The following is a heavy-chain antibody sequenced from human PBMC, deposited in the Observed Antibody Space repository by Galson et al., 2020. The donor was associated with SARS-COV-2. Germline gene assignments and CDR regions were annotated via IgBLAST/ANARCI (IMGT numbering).Heavy chain of an antibody. Sequence: SETLSLTCTVSGGSISSYYWSWIRQPPGKGLEWIGYIYYSGSTNYNPSLKSRVTISVDTSKNQFSLKLSSVTAADTAVYYCARALLGVTADYWGQGTLVTVSS. J-gene: IGHJ4*02. D-gene: IGHD2-21*02. V-gene: IGHV4-59*01. CDR2: IYYSGST. CDR3: ARALLGVTADY. CDR1: GGSISSYY.